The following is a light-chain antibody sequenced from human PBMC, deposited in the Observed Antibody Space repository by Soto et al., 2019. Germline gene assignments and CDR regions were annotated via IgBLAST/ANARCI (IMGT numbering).Light chain of an antibody. Sequence: DIQMTQSPSTLSASVGDRVTITCRASQSISSWLAWHQQKPGKAPKLLIYKASSLEGGVPSRFSGSGSGTEFTLTINSLQPDDFAAYYCQQYYRYPWTFGQGTKVEIK. CDR1: QSISSW. CDR3: QQYYRYPWT. V-gene: IGKV1-5*03. J-gene: IGKJ1*01. CDR2: KAS.